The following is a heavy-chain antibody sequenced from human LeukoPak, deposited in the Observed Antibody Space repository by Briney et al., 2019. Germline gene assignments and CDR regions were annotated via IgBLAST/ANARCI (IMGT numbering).Heavy chain of an antibody. D-gene: IGHD3-16*01. CDR3: ARHLGRESDFDY. J-gene: IGHJ4*02. V-gene: IGHV4-30-4*01. CDR1: GGSISSGDYY. Sequence: SETLSLTCTVSGGSISSGDYYWSWIRQPPGKGLEWIGYIYYSGSTYYNPSLKSRVTISVDTSKNQFSLKLSSVTAADTAVYYCARHLGRESDFDYWGQGTLVTVSS. CDR2: IYYSGST.